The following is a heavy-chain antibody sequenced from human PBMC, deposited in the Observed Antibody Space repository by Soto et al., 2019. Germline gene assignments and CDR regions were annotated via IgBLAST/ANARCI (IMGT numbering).Heavy chain of an antibody. CDR2: ISGTGGST. CDR3: AKDRLGGNFDY. J-gene: IGHJ4*02. V-gene: IGHV3-23*01. Sequence: PGGSLRLSYAASGFTFNDYAMNWVRQAPGKGLEWVATISGTGGSTYYADSVKGRFTISRDNSKNTLYLQMNSLRVEDTAVYYCAKDRLGGNFDYWGQGTQVTVSS. CDR1: GFTFNDYA.